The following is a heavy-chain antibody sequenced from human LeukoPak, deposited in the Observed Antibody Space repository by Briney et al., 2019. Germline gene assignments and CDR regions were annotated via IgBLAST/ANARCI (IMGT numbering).Heavy chain of an antibody. Sequence: SETLSLTCTASVGSISTYYWNWIRQPPGKGLEWIGYIYYSGSTNYNPSLKSRVTISVDTSKNQFSLKLSSVTAADTAVYYCARGAVAGAAHYYGMDVWGQGTTVTVSS. J-gene: IGHJ6*02. V-gene: IGHV4-59*01. CDR2: IYYSGST. CDR1: VGSISTYY. D-gene: IGHD6-19*01. CDR3: ARGAVAGAAHYYGMDV.